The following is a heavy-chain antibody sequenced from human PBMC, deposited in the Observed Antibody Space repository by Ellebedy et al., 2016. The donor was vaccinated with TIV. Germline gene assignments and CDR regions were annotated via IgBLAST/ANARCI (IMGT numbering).Heavy chain of an antibody. J-gene: IGHJ4*02. D-gene: IGHD3-10*01. CDR1: GYTFTSYD. V-gene: IGHV1-8*01. CDR2: MNPNSGNT. Sequence: AASVKVSCKTSGYTFTSYDINWVRQASGQGLEWMGWMNPNSGNTGYAQKFQGRVTMTRNTSISTAYMELSSLRSEDTAVYYCAGDVRPLAYGSGSNYFDDWGQGTLVTVSS. CDR3: AGDVRPLAYGSGSNYFDD.